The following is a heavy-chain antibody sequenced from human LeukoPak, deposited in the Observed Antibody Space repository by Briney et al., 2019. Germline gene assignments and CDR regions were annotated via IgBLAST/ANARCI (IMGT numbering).Heavy chain of an antibody. CDR1: GYSFTSYW. V-gene: IGHV5-51*01. J-gene: IGHJ3*02. D-gene: IGHD3-22*01. CDR2: IYPGDSDT. Sequence: GESLKISCKGSGYSFTSYWIGWVRQMPGKGLAWMGIIYPGDSDTRYSPSFQGQVTISADKSISTAYLQWSSLKASDTAMYYCARSYDSSGYPTYAFDIWGQGTMVTVSS. CDR3: ARSYDSSGYPTYAFDI.